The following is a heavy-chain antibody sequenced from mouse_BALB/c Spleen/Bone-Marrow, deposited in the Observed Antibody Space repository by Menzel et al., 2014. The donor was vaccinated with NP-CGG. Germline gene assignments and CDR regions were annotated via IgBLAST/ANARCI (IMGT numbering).Heavy chain of an antibody. CDR2: IDPSDSYT. CDR3: SREDGNHYFDY. CDR1: GYTFTSYR. V-gene: IGHV1S127*01. D-gene: IGHD2-3*01. Sequence: QVQLQHSGAELVKPGASVKMSCKASGYTFTSYRMHWVKQRPGHGLEWIGLIDPSDSYTSYNQNFKGKATLTVDTSSNTAYMQLSSLTSEDSAVYYCSREDGNHYFDYWGQGTTLAVSS. J-gene: IGHJ2*01.